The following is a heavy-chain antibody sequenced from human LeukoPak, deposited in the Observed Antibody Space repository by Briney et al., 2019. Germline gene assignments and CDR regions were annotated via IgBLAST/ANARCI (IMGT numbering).Heavy chain of an antibody. J-gene: IGHJ4*02. Sequence: GGSLRLSCAASGFTFDDYSFHWVRQAPGKGLEWVSLISWNGGSTFYGDSVRGRFTISRDNSKNSLYLQMNSMRTEDTALYFCAREGSSSGFFDYWGQGTLVTVSS. V-gene: IGHV3-43*01. CDR1: GFTFDDYS. CDR3: AREGSSSGFFDY. CDR2: ISWNGGST. D-gene: IGHD6-19*01.